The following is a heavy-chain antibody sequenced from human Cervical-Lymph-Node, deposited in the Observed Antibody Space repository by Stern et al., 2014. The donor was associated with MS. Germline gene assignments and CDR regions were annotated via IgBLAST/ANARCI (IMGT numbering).Heavy chain of an antibody. J-gene: IGHJ4*02. V-gene: IGHV3-72*01. D-gene: IGHD1-1*01. CDR2: SRNKANSYTT. CDR1: GFTFSDHY. Sequence: EVQLLESGGDLVQPGGSLRLSCAASGFTFSDHYMDWVRQAPGKGLEWVGRSRNKANSYTTEYAASVRGRFTVSRDGSKDSLYLQMDSLKTEDTAVYYCVRGYNSFDSWGQGTLVTVSS. CDR3: VRGYNSFDS.